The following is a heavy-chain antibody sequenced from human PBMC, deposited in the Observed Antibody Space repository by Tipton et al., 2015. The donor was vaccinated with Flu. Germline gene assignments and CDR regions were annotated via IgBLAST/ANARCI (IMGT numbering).Heavy chain of an antibody. J-gene: IGHJ4*02. CDR2: IIPIFGTA. CDR1: GGTFSSYA. V-gene: IGHV1-69*01. CDR3: ARGVDYYDSSGLIYFDY. D-gene: IGHD3-22*01. Sequence: QSGPEVKKPGSSVKVSCKASGGTFSSYAISWVRQAPGQGLEWMGGIIPIFGTANYAQKFQGRVTITADESTSTAYMELSSLRSEDTAVYYCARGVDYYDSSGLIYFDYWGQGTLVTVSS.